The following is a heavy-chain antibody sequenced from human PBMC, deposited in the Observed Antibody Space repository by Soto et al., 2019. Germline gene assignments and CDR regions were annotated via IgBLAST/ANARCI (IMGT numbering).Heavy chain of an antibody. CDR3: AREMATTYFDY. J-gene: IGHJ4*02. CDR2: IIPIFGTA. D-gene: IGHD5-12*01. Sequence: QGQLVQSGAEVKKPGSSVKVSCQASGGTFSSSAIRWVRQGPGQGLEWMGGIIPIFGTANYAQKLQGRVTITADKSTSTAYMELSSLRSEDTAVYYCAREMATTYFDYWGQGTLVTVSS. V-gene: IGHV1-69*06. CDR1: GGTFSSSA.